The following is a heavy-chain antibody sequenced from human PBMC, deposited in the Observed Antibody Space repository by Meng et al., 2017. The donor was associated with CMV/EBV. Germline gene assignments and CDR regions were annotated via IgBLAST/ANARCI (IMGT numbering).Heavy chain of an antibody. D-gene: IGHD2-2*01. Sequence: ESLKISCTVSGGSISISSYYWGWIRQPPGKGLEWIGSIYYSGSTYYNPSLKSRVTISVDTSKNQFSLKLSSVTAADTAVYYCARTIVVVPAAIGENWFDPWGQGTLVTVSS. CDR2: IYYSGST. V-gene: IGHV4-39*07. CDR1: GGSISISSYY. J-gene: IGHJ5*02. CDR3: ARTIVVVPAAIGENWFDP.